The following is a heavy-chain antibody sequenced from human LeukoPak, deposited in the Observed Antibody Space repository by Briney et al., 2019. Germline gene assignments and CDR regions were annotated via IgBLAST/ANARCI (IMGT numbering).Heavy chain of an antibody. V-gene: IGHV4-34*01. Sequence: PSETLSLTCAVYGGSFSGYYWSWIRQPPGKGLEWIGEINHSGSTNYNPSLKSRVTISVDTSKNQFSLKLSSVTAADTAVYHCARNSAIRIFDPWGQGTLVTVSS. CDR2: INHSGST. D-gene: IGHD5-18*01. CDR1: GGSFSGYY. CDR3: ARNSAIRIFDP. J-gene: IGHJ5*02.